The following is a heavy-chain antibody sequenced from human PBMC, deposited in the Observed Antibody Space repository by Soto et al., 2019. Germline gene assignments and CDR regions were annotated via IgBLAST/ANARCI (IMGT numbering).Heavy chain of an antibody. CDR3: ARGPDTISGSCYFDY. CDR1: GFTFSSYG. V-gene: IGHV3-33*01. CDR2: IWYDGSNK. Sequence: QVQLVESGGGVVQPGRSLRLSCAASGFTFSSYGMHWVHQAPGKGLEWVAVIWYDGSNKYYADSVKGRFTISRDNSKNTLYLQMNSLRAEDTAVYYCARGPDTISGSCYFDYWGQGTLVTVSS. J-gene: IGHJ4*02. D-gene: IGHD1-26*01.